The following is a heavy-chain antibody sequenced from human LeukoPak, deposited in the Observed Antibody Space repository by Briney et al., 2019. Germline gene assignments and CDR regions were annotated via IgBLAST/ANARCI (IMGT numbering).Heavy chain of an antibody. CDR1: GFTFSSYW. V-gene: IGHV3-7*01. CDR2: IKQDGSRK. J-gene: IGHJ4*02. Sequence: GGSLRLSCAAPGFTFSSYWMSWVRHALGKGLECVANIKQDGSRKYYVDSVKGRFTISRDNAKNSLYLQMNSLRSEDTAVYYWARDVGPNDYVDYWGQGTLVTVSS. CDR3: ARDVGPNDYVDY. D-gene: IGHD2-8*01.